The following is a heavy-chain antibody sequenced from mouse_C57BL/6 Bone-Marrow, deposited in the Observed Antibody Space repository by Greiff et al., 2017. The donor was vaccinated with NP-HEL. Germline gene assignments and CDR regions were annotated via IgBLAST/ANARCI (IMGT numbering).Heavy chain of an antibody. CDR1: GYTFTDHT. D-gene: IGHD1-1*01. CDR3: ARNPLYYYGSSYFDY. J-gene: IGHJ2*01. CDR2: IYPRDGST. V-gene: IGHV1-78*01. Sequence: VQLQQSDAELVKPGASVKISCKVSGYTFTDHTIHWMKQRPEQGLEWIGYIYPRDGSTKYNEKFKGKATLTADKSSSTAYMQLNSLTSEDSAVYFCARNPLYYYGSSYFDYWGQGTTLTVSS.